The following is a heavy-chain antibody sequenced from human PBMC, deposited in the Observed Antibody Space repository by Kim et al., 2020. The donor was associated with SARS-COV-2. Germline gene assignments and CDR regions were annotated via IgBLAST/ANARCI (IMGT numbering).Heavy chain of an antibody. D-gene: IGHD4-17*01. CDR1: GYTFTSYA. CDR2: INAGNGNT. CDR3: ARPTVVNRIYYFDY. J-gene: IGHJ4*02. Sequence: ASVKVSCKASGYTFTSYAMHWVRQAPGQRLEWMGWINAGNGNTKYSQKFQGRVTITRDTSASTAYMELSSLRSEDTAVYYCARPTVVNRIYYFDYWGQGTLVTVSS. V-gene: IGHV1-3*01.